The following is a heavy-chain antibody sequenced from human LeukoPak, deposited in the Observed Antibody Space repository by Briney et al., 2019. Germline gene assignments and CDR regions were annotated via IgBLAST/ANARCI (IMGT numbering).Heavy chain of an antibody. CDR2: INHSGST. J-gene: IGHJ5*02. V-gene: IGHV4-34*01. Sequence: SETLSFTCAVYGGSFSGYYWSWIRQPPGKGLEWIGEINHSGSTNYNPSLKSRVTISVDTSKNQFSLKLSSVTAADTAVYYCARRGGFSHYVWGSYLRRWFDPWGQGTLVTVSS. D-gene: IGHD3-16*02. CDR1: GGSFSGYY. CDR3: ARRGGFSHYVWGSYLRRWFDP.